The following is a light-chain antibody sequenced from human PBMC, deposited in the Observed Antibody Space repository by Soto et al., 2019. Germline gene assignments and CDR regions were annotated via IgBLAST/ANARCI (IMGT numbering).Light chain of an antibody. J-gene: IGKJ4*01. CDR3: QQYNNWPPLT. V-gene: IGKV3-15*01. Sequence: EVVMTQSPATLSGSPGERATLSCRASQSVGSKLAWYQQKPGQAPRLLIYGASTRATGIPARFNGSGSGTEFTLTISSLQSEDFALYYCQQYNNWPPLTFGGGTKV. CDR2: GAS. CDR1: QSVGSK.